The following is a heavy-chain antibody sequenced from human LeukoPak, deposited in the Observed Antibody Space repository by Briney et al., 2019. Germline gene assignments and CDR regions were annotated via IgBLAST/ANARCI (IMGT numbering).Heavy chain of an antibody. Sequence: GGSLRLSCAASGFTFSSYGMHWVRQAPGKGLEWVSHISDGGSTTYYADSVKGRFTISRDNAKNSLYLQMNSLRAEDTAVYYCVREEHSNWYVQGYYYGMDVWGQGTTVTVSS. J-gene: IGHJ6*02. V-gene: IGHV3-48*04. D-gene: IGHD6-13*01. CDR2: ISDGGSTT. CDR1: GFTFSSYG. CDR3: VREEHSNWYVQGYYYGMDV.